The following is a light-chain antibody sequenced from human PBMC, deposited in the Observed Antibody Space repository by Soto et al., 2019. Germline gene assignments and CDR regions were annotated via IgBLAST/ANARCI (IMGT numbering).Light chain of an antibody. V-gene: IGKV3-11*01. CDR3: QQHSDWPLT. CDR2: DAS. CDR1: QSVSSN. J-gene: IGKJ4*01. Sequence: EIVLIQSPATMSLYPGERATLSCRASQSVSSNLAWYQQHPGQAPRLLIFDASKRATGIPVRFSGSGSGTDFTLTIRSLEPEDFTVYYCQQHSDWPLTFGGGTRVEIK.